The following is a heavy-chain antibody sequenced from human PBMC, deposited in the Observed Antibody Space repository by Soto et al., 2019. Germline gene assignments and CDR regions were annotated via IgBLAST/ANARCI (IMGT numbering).Heavy chain of an antibody. J-gene: IGHJ4*02. CDR2: IYPGDSDT. CDR1: GYSFTSSW. Sequence: GESLKISCKGSGYSFTSSWIGWVRQMPGKGLEWMGIIYPGDSDTRYSPSFQGQVTISADKSISTAYLQWSSLQASDTAMYYCARVPGRSYYGSGIFGRLTVTATYYIDYWGPGTLVTVSS. V-gene: IGHV5-51*01. CDR3: ARVPGRSYYGSGIFGRLTVTATYYIDY. D-gene: IGHD3-10*01.